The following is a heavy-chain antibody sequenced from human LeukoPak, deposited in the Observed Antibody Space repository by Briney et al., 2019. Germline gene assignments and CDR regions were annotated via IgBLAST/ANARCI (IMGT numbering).Heavy chain of an antibody. V-gene: IGHV3-11*04. CDR3: AREGSSYQLLNSRDAFDI. Sequence: GGSLRLSCAASGFTFSDYYMSWIRQAPGKGLEWVSYISSSGSTIYYADSVKGRFTISRDNAKNTLYLQMNSLRAEDTAVYYCAREGSSYQLLNSRDAFDIWGQGTMVTVSS. J-gene: IGHJ3*02. CDR1: GFTFSDYY. D-gene: IGHD2-2*01. CDR2: ISSSGSTI.